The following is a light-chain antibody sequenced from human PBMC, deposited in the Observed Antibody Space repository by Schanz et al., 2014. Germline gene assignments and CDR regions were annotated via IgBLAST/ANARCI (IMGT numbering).Light chain of an antibody. CDR2: AAS. J-gene: IGKJ1*01. Sequence: ETVMTQSPATLSVSPGDGATLSCRASQRVGRDLAWYQQKPGQAPRLLIYAASNRATGIPARFGGSGSGTEFTLTISSLQSEDFAVYYCQQYGSSTGTFGQGTKVEIK. CDR1: QRVGRD. V-gene: IGKV3D-15*01. CDR3: QQYGSSTGT.